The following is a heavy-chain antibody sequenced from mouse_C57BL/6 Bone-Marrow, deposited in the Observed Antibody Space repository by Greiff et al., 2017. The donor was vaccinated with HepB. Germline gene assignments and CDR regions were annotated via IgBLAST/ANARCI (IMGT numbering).Heavy chain of an antibody. CDR1: GYTFTSYG. J-gene: IGHJ2*01. V-gene: IGHV1-81*01. D-gene: IGHD2-4*01. CDR3: ARGLRRVFDY. Sequence: VQLVESGAELARPGASVKLSCKASGYTFTSYGISWVKQRTGQGLEWIGEIYPRSGNTYYNEKFKGKATLTADKSSSTAYMELRSLTSEDSAVYFCARGLRRVFDYWGQGTTLTVSS. CDR2: IYPRSGNT.